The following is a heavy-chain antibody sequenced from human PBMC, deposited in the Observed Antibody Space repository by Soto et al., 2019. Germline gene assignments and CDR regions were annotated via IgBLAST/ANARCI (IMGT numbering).Heavy chain of an antibody. Sequence: QVQLVESGGGVVQPGRSLRLSCAASGFTFSSYAMHWVRQAPGKGLEWVAVISYDGSNKYYADSVKGRFTISRDNSKNTLYLQMNSLRAEDTAVYYCAKDPGGDYPFDYWGQGTLVTVSS. J-gene: IGHJ4*02. CDR3: AKDPGGDYPFDY. CDR2: ISYDGSNK. V-gene: IGHV3-30-3*01. D-gene: IGHD4-17*01. CDR1: GFTFSSYA.